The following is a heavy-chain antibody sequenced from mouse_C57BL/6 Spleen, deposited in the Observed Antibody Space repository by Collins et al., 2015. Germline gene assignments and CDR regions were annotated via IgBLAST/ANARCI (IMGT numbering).Heavy chain of an antibody. CDR3: TRPGDYYGSSYEGFYWYFDV. CDR1: GYTFTSYW. V-gene: IGHV1-5*01. Sequence: EVQLQQSGTVLARPGASVKMSCKTSGYTFTSYWMHWVKQRPGQGLEWIGAIYPGNSDTSYNQKFKGKAKLTAVTSASTAYMELSSLTNEDSAVYYCTRPGDYYGSSYEGFYWYFDVWGTGTTVTASS. D-gene: IGHD1-1*01. CDR2: IYPGNSDT. J-gene: IGHJ1*03.